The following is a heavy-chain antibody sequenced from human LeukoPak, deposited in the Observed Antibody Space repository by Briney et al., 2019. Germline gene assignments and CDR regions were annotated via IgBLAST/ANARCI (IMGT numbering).Heavy chain of an antibody. CDR3: AKRGNYDFWSGYSPFDY. D-gene: IGHD3-3*01. V-gene: IGHV3-30*02. CDR1: GFTLSTSW. J-gene: IGHJ4*02. Sequence: PGGSLRLSCTASGFTLSTSWMTWVRQAPGKGLEWVAFIRYDGSNKYYADSVKGRFTISRDNSKNTMYLQMNSLRAEDTAVYYCAKRGNYDFWSGYSPFDYWGQGTLVTVSS. CDR2: IRYDGSNK.